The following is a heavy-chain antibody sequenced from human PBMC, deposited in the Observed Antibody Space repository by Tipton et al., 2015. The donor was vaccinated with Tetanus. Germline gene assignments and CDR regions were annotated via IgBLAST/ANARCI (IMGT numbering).Heavy chain of an antibody. CDR1: GFTFSTSW. V-gene: IGHV3-23*01. J-gene: IGHJ2*01. CDR2: IGGSGATP. D-gene: IGHD5-12*01. Sequence: SLRLSCAASGFTFSTSWMTWVRQAPGMGLEWVSIIGGSGATPYYAESVRGRFTISRDISKSTLFLQMDGLRAEDSALYYCAKAFNAYDWYFDLWGRGTLVTVSS. CDR3: AKAFNAYDWYFDL.